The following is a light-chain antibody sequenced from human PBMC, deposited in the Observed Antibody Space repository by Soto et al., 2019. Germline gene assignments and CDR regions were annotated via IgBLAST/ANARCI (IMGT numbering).Light chain of an antibody. CDR2: AAS. J-gene: IGKJ5*01. CDR1: QSVSTYVTY. Sequence: EIVLTQSPATLSLSPGERATLSCRASQSVSTYVTYLAWYQQKPGEPPRLLIYAASSRATGIPDRFNGSGSGTHFTLTISRLEPEEFAVYYCQKCGRTSITFGQGTRLEIK. CDR3: QKCGRTSIT. V-gene: IGKV3-20*01.